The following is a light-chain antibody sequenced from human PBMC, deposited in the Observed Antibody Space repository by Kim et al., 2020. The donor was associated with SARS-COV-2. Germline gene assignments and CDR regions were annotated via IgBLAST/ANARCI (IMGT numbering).Light chain of an antibody. CDR3: AAWDDSLNGYV. J-gene: IGLJ1*01. CDR1: SSNIESNA. CDR2: NTN. Sequence: QPVLTQPPSASGTPGQRVTISCSGSSSNIESNAVNWYQQLPGTAPRLLIYNTNQRPSGVPDRFSGSKSGTSASLAISGLQSEDEADYYCAAWDDSLNGYVFGTGTKVTVL. V-gene: IGLV1-44*01.